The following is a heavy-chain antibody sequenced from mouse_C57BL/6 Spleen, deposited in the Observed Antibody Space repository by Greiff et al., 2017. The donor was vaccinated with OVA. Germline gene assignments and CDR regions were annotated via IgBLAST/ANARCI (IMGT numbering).Heavy chain of an antibody. J-gene: IGHJ2*01. CDR2: ISYDGSN. D-gene: IGHD1-1*01. V-gene: IGHV3-6*01. Sequence: VQLKESGPGLVKPSQSLSLTCSVTGYSITSGYYWNWIRQFPGNKLEWMGYISYDGSNNYNPSLKNRISITRDTSKNQFFLKLNSVTTEDTATYYCATGYYGSSEDYWGQGTTLTVSS. CDR3: ATGYYGSSEDY. CDR1: GYSITSGYY.